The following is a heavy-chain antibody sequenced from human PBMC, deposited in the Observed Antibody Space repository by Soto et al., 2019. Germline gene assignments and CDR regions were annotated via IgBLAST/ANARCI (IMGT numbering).Heavy chain of an antibody. CDR3: AKASFPGIAVAQRFDY. CDR1: GFTFSSYA. V-gene: IGHV3-23*01. D-gene: IGHD6-19*01. CDR2: ISGSGGST. Sequence: GGSLRLSCAASGFTFSSYAMSWVRQAPGKGLEWVSAISGSGGSTYYADSVKGRFTISRDNSKNRLYLQMNSLRAEDTAVYYCAKASFPGIAVAQRFDYWGQGTLVTVSS. J-gene: IGHJ4*02.